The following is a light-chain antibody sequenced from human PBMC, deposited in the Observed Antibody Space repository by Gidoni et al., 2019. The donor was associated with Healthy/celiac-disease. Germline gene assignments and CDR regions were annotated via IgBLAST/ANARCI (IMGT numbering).Light chain of an antibody. V-gene: IGKV1-8*01. J-gene: IGKJ1*01. Sequence: AIRMTQSPSSFSASTGDRVTITCRASKGISSDLAWYQQKPGKPPKLLIYAASTLQSGVPSRLSGSGSGTDLTLTISCLQSEDFATYYGQQYYSYPWTFGQGTKVKIK. CDR2: AAS. CDR3: QQYYSYPWT. CDR1: KGISSD.